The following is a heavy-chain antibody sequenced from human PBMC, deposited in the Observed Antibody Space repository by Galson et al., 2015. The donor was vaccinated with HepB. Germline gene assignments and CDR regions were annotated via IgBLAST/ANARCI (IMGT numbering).Heavy chain of an antibody. Sequence: SLRLSCAASGFTFGSYGMHWVRQAPGRGLEWVAFISYDRTNKEYTDSVKGRFTISRDNSKNTLHLQMNTLRTDDTAVYYCARDQSGGYTELDNWGQGTLVTVSS. D-gene: IGHD2-15*01. CDR1: GFTFGSYG. CDR2: ISYDRTNK. CDR3: ARDQSGGYTELDN. V-gene: IGHV3-30*19. J-gene: IGHJ4*02.